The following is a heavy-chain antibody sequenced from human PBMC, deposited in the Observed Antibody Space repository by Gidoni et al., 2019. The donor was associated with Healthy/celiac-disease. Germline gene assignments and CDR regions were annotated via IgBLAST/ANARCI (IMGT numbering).Heavy chain of an antibody. V-gene: IGHV3-9*01. CDR1: GFTFDDYA. Sequence: EVQLVESGGGLVQPGRSLRLSCAASGFTFDDYAMPWVRQAPGKGLEWVSGISWNSGSIVYADSVKGRFTISRDNAKNSLYLQMNSLRAVDTALYYCAKAHCSGGSCYFYYYGMDVWGQGTTVTVSS. J-gene: IGHJ6*02. CDR2: ISWNSGSI. D-gene: IGHD2-15*01. CDR3: AKAHCSGGSCYFYYYGMDV.